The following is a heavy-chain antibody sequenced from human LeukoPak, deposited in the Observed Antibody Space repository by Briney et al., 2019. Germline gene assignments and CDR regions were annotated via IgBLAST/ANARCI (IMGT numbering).Heavy chain of an antibody. V-gene: IGHV5-51*01. Sequence: GESLKTSRKGSGYSFSSYWIGWVRPMPGKGLEWMGIIYPGDSETKYSPSLQGQVTISADKSFSTAYLQWSSLKASVTAMYYCARSYCSSSSCYNGFDSWGQGTLVTVSS. CDR3: ARSYCSSSSCYNGFDS. J-gene: IGHJ5*01. CDR2: IYPGDSET. CDR1: GYSFSSYW. D-gene: IGHD2-2*01.